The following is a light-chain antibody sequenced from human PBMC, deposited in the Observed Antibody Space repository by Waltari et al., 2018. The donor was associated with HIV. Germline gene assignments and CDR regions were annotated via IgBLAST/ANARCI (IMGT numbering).Light chain of an antibody. CDR2: EVN. V-gene: IGLV2-8*01. CDR3: SSYAGSLYV. Sequence: QSALTQPPSASGSLGQSVTISCTGTRNDVGFYNYVSWYQQCPGKAPKLLIYEVNKRPSGVPGRVSGSKSGNTASLTVSGLQPDDEADYYCSSYAGSLYVFGTGTKVTVL. J-gene: IGLJ1*01. CDR1: RNDVGFYNY.